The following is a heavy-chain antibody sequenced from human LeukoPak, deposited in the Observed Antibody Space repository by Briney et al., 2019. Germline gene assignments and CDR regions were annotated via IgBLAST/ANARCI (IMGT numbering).Heavy chain of an antibody. V-gene: IGHV1-69*05. J-gene: IGHJ3*02. CDR1: GGTFSSYA. Sequence: SVKVSCKASGGTFSSYAISWVRQAPGQGLEWMGGIIPIFGTANYAQKFQGRVTTTTDESTSTAYMELSSLRSEDTAVYYCARDLSGYDSSGYYYGYAFDIWGQGTMVTVSS. CDR3: ARDLSGYDSSGYYYGYAFDI. D-gene: IGHD3-22*01. CDR2: IIPIFGTA.